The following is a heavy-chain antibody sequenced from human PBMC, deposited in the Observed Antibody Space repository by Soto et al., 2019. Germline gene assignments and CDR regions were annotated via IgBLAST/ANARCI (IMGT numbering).Heavy chain of an antibody. V-gene: IGHV4-59*01. D-gene: IGHD2-15*01. CDR3: ARGYCSGGSCPDWFDP. CDR1: GGSISSYY. J-gene: IGHJ5*02. CDR2: IYYSGST. Sequence: QVQLQESGPGLVKPSETLSLTCTVSGGSISSYYWSWIRQPPGKGLEWIGYIYYSGSTNYNPSLKSLVTISVDTSKNQFSLKLSSVTAADTAVYYCARGYCSGGSCPDWFDPWGQGTLVTVSS.